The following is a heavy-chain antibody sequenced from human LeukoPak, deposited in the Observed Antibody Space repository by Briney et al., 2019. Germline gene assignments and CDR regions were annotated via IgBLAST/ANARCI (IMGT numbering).Heavy chain of an antibody. J-gene: IGHJ4*02. CDR2: INPNSGGT. CDR3: ARSSVRIAAAGRRGFVFDY. D-gene: IGHD6-13*01. Sequence: ASVKVSCKASGYSLTGYYMYWVRQAPGQGLEWMGWINPNSGGTNYAQKFQGRVTMTRDTSISTAYMELSRLRSDDTAVYYCARSSVRIAAAGRRGFVFDYWGQGTLVTVSS. V-gene: IGHV1-2*02. CDR1: GYSLTGYY.